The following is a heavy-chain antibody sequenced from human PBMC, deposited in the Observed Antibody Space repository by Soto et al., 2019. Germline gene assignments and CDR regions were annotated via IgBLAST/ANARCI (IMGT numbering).Heavy chain of an antibody. J-gene: IGHJ5*02. Sequence: GGSLRLSCAASGFTFDTYALNWVRQAPGKGLEWVSAIGSSGSTYYADSVKGRFTISRDTPKKTLYLQMNSLRVEDTAKYYCAKTTGGTVLAWFDPWGQGTLVTVSS. CDR3: AKTTGGTVLAWFDP. D-gene: IGHD3-3*02. CDR2: IGSSGST. V-gene: IGHV3-23*01. CDR1: GFTFDTYA.